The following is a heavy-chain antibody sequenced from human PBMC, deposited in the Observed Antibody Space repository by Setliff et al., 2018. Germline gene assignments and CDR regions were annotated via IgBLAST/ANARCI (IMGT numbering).Heavy chain of an antibody. J-gene: IGHJ6*03. D-gene: IGHD4-17*01. CDR3: AREGVDPRSSTDYRHYMDV. Sequence: ASVKVSCKATGGTFRNYGISWVRQAPGQGLEWMGGTIPMFGTTNYAHKFQGRVTIITDESTSTAYMELSSLRSEDTAVYYCAREGVDPRSSTDYRHYMDVWGKGTTVTV. V-gene: IGHV1-69*05. CDR2: TIPMFGTT. CDR1: GGTFRNYG.